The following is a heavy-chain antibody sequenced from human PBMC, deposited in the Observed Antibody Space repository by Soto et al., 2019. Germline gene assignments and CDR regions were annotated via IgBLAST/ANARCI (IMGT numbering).Heavy chain of an antibody. CDR2: IIPIFGTA. CDR3: ARVGMTTVGWFDP. V-gene: IGHV1-69*06. CDR1: GGTFSSYA. D-gene: IGHD4-4*01. Sequence: QVRLVQSGAEGKKPGSSVKVSCKASGGTFSSYAISWVRQAPGQGLEWLGGIIPIFGTANYAQKFQGRVTITEDKSTSTAYMELSSLRSEDKDVYYCARVGMTTVGWFDPWGQGTLVTVSS. J-gene: IGHJ5*01.